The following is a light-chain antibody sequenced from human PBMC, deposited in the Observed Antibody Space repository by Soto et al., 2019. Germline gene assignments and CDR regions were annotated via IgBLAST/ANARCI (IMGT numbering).Light chain of an antibody. CDR1: QSVSSN. CDR2: GAS. V-gene: IGKV3-15*01. CDR3: QQANSLPYT. Sequence: EIVMTQSPATLSVSPGERATLSCRASQSVSSNLAWYQQKPGQAPRLLIYGASTRATGIPARFSGSGSGTEFTLTISSLQPEDFATYYCQQANSLPYTFGQGTKLEIK. J-gene: IGKJ2*01.